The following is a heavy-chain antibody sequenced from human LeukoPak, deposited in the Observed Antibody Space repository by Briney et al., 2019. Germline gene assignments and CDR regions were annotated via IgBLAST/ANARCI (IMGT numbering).Heavy chain of an antibody. CDR2: MNPDGSER. D-gene: IGHD3-16*01. CDR3: ARDGGFIKFGGQDV. V-gene: IGHV3-7*01. CDR1: GFTFSSYA. Sequence: GGSLRLSCAAPGFTFSSYAMHWVRQAPGKGLEWVANMNPDGSERYHVDSMGGRFTISRDNAKNSLYLQLNSLRLEDTAVYYCARDGGFIKFGGQDVWGQGTTVTVS. J-gene: IGHJ6*02.